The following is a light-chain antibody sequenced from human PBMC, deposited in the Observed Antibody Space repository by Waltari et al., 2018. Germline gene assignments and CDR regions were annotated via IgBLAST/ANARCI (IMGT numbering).Light chain of an antibody. CDR1: QSVSSK. CDR2: GAS. V-gene: IGKV3-15*01. J-gene: IGKJ1*01. CDR3: QQYSHWKT. Sequence: EIVLTQSPVTLSVSPGERATPSCRASQSVSSKLAWYQQKPGQAPRLLISGASTRATGIPARFSGSGSGTEFTLTISSLQSEDFAVYYCQQYSHWKTFGQGTKVEIK.